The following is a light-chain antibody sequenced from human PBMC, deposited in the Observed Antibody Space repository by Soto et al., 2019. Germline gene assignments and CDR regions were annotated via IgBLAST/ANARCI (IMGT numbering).Light chain of an antibody. CDR1: SSNIGAGYD. J-gene: IGLJ2*01. V-gene: IGLV1-40*01. CDR2: GNN. Sequence: QSVLTQPPSVSGAPGQRVTISCTGSSSNIGAGYDVHWYQQLPGTAPKLLIYGNNNRPSGVPDRFSGTKSGTSASLAITGLQAEDEADYYCQSYYSSPWRLFGGGNKHTVL. CDR3: QSYYSSPWRL.